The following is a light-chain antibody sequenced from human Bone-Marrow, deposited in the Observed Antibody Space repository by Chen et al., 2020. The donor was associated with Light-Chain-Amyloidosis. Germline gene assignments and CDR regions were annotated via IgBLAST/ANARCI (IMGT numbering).Light chain of an antibody. CDR3: QVWDRSSDRPV. Sequence: SYVLTQPSSVSVAPGQTATIACGGNNIGSTSVHWYQQTPGQAPLLGVYDDSGRPSGIPERLSGSNYGNTATLTISRVEAGDEADYYCQVWDRSSDRPVFGGGTKLTVL. V-gene: IGLV3-21*02. CDR1: NIGSTS. CDR2: DDS. J-gene: IGLJ3*02.